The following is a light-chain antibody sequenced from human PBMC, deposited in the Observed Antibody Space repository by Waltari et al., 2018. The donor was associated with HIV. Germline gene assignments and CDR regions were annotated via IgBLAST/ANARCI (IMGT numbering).Light chain of an antibody. V-gene: IGLV1-47*01. CDR3: TAWDDSLSGVV. CDR1: RSNIGSKY. Sequence: QSVLTQPPSASGTPGQRVTISCSGSRSNIGSKYVYWYQQLPRTAPKLLIYRNNQRPSGVPDRFSGSKSGTSASLAISGRRSEDEADYYCTAWDDSLSGVVFGGGTKLTVL. J-gene: IGLJ2*01. CDR2: RNN.